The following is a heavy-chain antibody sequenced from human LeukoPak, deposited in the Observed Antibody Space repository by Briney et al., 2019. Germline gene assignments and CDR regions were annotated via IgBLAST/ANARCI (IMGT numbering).Heavy chain of an antibody. J-gene: IGHJ4*02. D-gene: IGHD6-13*01. CDR2: INPNSGGT. V-gene: IGHV1-2*02. Sequence: ASVKVSCKASGYTFTSYYMHWVRQAPGQGLEWMGWINPNSGGTNYAQKFQGRVTMTRDTSISTAYMELSRLRSDDTAVYYCARNSIAAAAPYYFDYWGQGTLVTVSS. CDR3: ARNSIAAAAPYYFDY. CDR1: GYTFTSYY.